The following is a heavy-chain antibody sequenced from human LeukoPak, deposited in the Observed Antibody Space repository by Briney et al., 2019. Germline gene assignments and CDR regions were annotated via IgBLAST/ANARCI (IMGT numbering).Heavy chain of an antibody. J-gene: IGHJ4*02. CDR3: AKGGVGIAVALFDY. CDR2: THYRSKWYN. V-gene: IGHV6-1*01. D-gene: IGHD6-19*01. CDR1: GDSFSSNSAA. Sequence: SQTLSLTCAISGDSFSSNSAAWNWIRQSPSRGLEWLGRTHYRSKWYNDYAVSVKSRITINPDTSKNQFSLQLNSVTPEDTAVYYCAKGGVGIAVALFDYWGQGTLVTVSS.